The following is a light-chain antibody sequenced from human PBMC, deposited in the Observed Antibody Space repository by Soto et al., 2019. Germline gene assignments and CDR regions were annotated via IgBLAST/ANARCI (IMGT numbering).Light chain of an antibody. CDR3: QQYGSSPAVT. J-gene: IGKJ4*01. Sequence: EIVLTQSPGTLSLSPGDRATLSCRASQSVSSSYLAWYQQKPGQAPRLLIYGASSRATGIPDRFSGSGSGTDFTLTISRLEPEDFAVYYCQQYGSSPAVTLGGGNKVEIK. CDR1: QSVSSSY. V-gene: IGKV3-20*01. CDR2: GAS.